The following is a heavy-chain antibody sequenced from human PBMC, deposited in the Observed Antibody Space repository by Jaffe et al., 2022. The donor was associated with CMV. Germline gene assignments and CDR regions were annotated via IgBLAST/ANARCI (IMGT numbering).Heavy chain of an antibody. CDR2: IYTSGST. J-gene: IGHJ6*02. Sequence: QVQLQESGPGLVKPSETLSLTCTVSGGSISSYYWSWIRQPAGKGLEWIGRIYTSGSTNYNPSLKSRVTMSVDTSKNQFSLKLSSVTAADTAVYYCARDCVYYGSGCYYYGMDVWGQGTTVTVSS. CDR3: ARDCVYYGSGCYYYGMDV. CDR1: GGSISSYY. D-gene: IGHD3-10*01. V-gene: IGHV4-4*07.